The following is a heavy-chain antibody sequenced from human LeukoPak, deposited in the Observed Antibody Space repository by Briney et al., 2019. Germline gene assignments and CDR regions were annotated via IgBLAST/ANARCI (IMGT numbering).Heavy chain of an antibody. Sequence: GGSLRLSCAASGFTFSSYALSWVRQAPGKGLEWVSAISGSGDSTYYADSVKGRFTISRDNSKNTLYLQMNSLRAEDTAVYYCAKGVMGGDHYYYYYYAMDVWGQGTTVTVSS. CDR2: ISGSGDST. CDR1: GFTFSSYA. CDR3: AKGVMGGDHYYYYYYAMDV. D-gene: IGHD4-17*01. V-gene: IGHV3-23*01. J-gene: IGHJ6*02.